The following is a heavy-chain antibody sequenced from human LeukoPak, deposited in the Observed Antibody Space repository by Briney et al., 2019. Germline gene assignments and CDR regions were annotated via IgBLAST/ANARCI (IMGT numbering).Heavy chain of an antibody. CDR2: ISGSGGST. D-gene: IGHD2-15*01. CDR3: AKAPGYCSGGTCYDD. CDR1: GFTFSSYA. V-gene: IGHV3-23*01. Sequence: GGSLRLSCAASGFTFSSYAMSWVRQAPGKGLEWVSVISGSGGSTYNADSVKGRFTISRDNSKNTLYLQMKSLRAEDTAVYYCAKAPGYCSGGTCYDDWGQGSLVTVSS. J-gene: IGHJ4*02.